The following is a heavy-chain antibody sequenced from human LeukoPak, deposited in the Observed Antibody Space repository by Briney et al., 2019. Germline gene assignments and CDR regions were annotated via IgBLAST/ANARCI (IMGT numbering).Heavy chain of an antibody. CDR3: ARDSSGWSQAVDWFDP. Sequence: SETLSLTCTVSGGSISSYYWSWIRQSPGKGLEWIGYIYYSGSTNYNPSLKSRVTISVDTSKNQFSLKLRSVTAADTAVYCCARDSSGWSQAVDWFDPWGQGTLVTVSS. J-gene: IGHJ5*02. D-gene: IGHD6-19*01. CDR1: GGSISSYY. V-gene: IGHV4-59*01. CDR2: IYYSGST.